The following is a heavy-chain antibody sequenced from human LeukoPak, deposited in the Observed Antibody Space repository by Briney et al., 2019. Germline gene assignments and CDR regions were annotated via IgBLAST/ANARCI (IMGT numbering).Heavy chain of an antibody. V-gene: IGHV4-59*01. CDR2: IYYSGST. CDR3: ARGDIWTGPDY. CDR1: GGSISSYY. J-gene: IGHJ4*02. Sequence: SETLSLTCTVSGGSISSYYWSWIRQPPGKGLEWIGYIYYSGSTNYNPSLKSRVTISVDTSKNQFSLKLSSVTAADTAVYYCARGDIWTGPDYWGQGTLVTVSS. D-gene: IGHD3-9*01.